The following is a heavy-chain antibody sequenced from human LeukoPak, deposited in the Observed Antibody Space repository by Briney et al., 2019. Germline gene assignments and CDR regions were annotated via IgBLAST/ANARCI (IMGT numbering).Heavy chain of an antibody. D-gene: IGHD5-12*01. J-gene: IGHJ4*02. CDR2: VSAYNGNT. V-gene: IGHV1-18*01. CDR3: ARHLRSGYDFDY. CDR1: GYTFTSYG. Sequence: ASVKVSCKASGYTFTSYGISWVRRAPGQGLEWMGWVSAYNGNTNCAQKLQGRVTMTTDTSTSTAYMELRSLRSDDTAVYYCARHLRSGYDFDYWGQGTLVTVSS.